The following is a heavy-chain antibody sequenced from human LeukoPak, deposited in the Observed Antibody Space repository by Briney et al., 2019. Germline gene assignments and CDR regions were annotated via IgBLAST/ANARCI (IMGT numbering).Heavy chain of an antibody. CDR2: INPNSGGT. V-gene: IGHV1-2*02. Sequence: ASVKVSCKASGYTFTGYYMHWVRQAPGQGLEWMGWINPNSGGTNYAQKFQGRVTMTRDTSISTAYMELSRLRSDDTAVYYCARRGQHRSSWYGPSYYGMDVWGQGTTVTVSS. D-gene: IGHD6-13*01. CDR1: GYTFTGYY. CDR3: ARRGQHRSSWYGPSYYGMDV. J-gene: IGHJ6*02.